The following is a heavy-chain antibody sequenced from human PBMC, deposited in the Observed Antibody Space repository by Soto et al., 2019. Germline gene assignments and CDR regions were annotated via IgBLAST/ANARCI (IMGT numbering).Heavy chain of an antibody. V-gene: IGHV4-31*03. Sequence: LSLPCTVSGGSISSGGYHWSWIRQHPGKGLEWIGYIYYSGSTYYNPSLKSRVTISVDTSKDQFSLKLSSVTAADAAVYYCARVGNTMASGWFDPWGQGTLVTVSS. J-gene: IGHJ5*02. CDR3: ARVGNTMASGWFDP. D-gene: IGHD3-10*01. CDR2: IYYSGST. CDR1: GGSISSGGYH.